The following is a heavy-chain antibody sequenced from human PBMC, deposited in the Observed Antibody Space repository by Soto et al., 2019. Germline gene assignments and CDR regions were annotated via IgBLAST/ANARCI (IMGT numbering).Heavy chain of an antibody. J-gene: IGHJ6*02. CDR3: ARLNGYCISTNCHGYYGMDV. Sequence: SETLSLTCSVSGGFVSSSSYSWGWIRQSPGKGLEWIGTIYSSENTYYDTSLLSRVTISVDTSKNEFSLRLSSVTAADTAVFYCARLNGYCISTNCHGYYGMDVWGQGTTVT. CDR1: GGFVSSSSYS. CDR2: IYSSENT. V-gene: IGHV4-39*01. D-gene: IGHD2-2*03.